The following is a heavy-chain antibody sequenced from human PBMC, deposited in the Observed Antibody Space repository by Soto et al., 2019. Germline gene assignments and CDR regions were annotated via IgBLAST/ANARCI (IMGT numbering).Heavy chain of an antibody. V-gene: IGHV3-66*01. D-gene: IGHD2-15*01. CDR2: IQSGGPT. Sequence: GGSLRLSCAASGFTGSSKYMSWVRQAPGKGLEWVSLIQSGGPTYYADSVKGRCTISRDTSENTLHLQMDSLRAEDTAVYYCARDDVLCDGGRCHPRSLDVRGTRTTVT. CDR3: ARDDVLCDGGRCHPRSLDV. J-gene: IGHJ6*03. CDR1: GFTGSSKY.